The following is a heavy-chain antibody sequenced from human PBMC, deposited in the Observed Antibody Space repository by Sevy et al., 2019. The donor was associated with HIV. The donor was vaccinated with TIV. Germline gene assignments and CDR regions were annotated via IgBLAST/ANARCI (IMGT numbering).Heavy chain of an antibody. J-gene: IGHJ4*02. D-gene: IGHD3-10*01. V-gene: IGHV1-8*01. CDR1: GYTFTNLD. CDR2: MNPNSGQT. CDR3: GRGIEAGIDY. Sequence: ASVKVSCTASGYTFTNLDINWVRQAPGQGLEWMGWMNPNSGQTSYALKFRERVTMTRDTSIDTAYMELRSLRSDDTAVYYCGRGIEAGIDYWGQGSLVTVSS.